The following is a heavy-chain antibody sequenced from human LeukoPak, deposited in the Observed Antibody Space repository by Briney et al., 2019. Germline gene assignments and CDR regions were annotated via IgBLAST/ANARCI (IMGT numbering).Heavy chain of an antibody. Sequence: GASVTVSFKSSVGTSISYAISWVRQAPGQRLEWMGRIIPTFGTANYAQKFQGRVTITADKSTSTAYMELSSLRSEDTAVYYCASRGYTYGLGGVECWGQGTLVTVSS. J-gene: IGHJ4*02. CDR3: ASRGYTYGLGGVEC. CDR2: IIPTFGTA. CDR1: VGTSISYA. D-gene: IGHD5-18*01. V-gene: IGHV1-69*06.